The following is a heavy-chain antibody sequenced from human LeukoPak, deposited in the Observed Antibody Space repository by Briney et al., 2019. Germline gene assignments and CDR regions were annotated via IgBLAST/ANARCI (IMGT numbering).Heavy chain of an antibody. CDR1: GGSFSGYY. CDR2: INHSGST. D-gene: IGHD2-2*01. CDR3: ARGLPPAGDY. V-gene: IGHV4-34*01. J-gene: IGHJ4*02. Sequence: SETLSLTCAVYGGSFSGYYWSWIRQPPGKGLEWIGEINHSGSTNYNPSLKSRVTISVDTSKNQFSLKLSSATAADTAVYYCARGLPPAGDYWGQGTLVTVSS.